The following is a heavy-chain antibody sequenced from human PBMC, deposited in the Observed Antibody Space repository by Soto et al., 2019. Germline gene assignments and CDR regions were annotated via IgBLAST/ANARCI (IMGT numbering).Heavy chain of an antibody. J-gene: IGHJ3*02. Sequence: GGSLRLSCAASGFTFSSYSMNWVRQAPGKGLEWVSYISSSSTIYYADSVKGRFTISRDNAKNSLYLQMNSLRAEDTAVYYCAREGWGDAFDIWGQGTMVTVSS. CDR2: ISSSSTI. D-gene: IGHD6-19*01. CDR3: AREGWGDAFDI. CDR1: GFTFSSYS. V-gene: IGHV3-48*01.